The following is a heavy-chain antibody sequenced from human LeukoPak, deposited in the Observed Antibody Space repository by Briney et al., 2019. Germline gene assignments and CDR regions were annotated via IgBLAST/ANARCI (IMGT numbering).Heavy chain of an antibody. J-gene: IGHJ4*02. CDR3: ARKDSGNYPFDY. CDR2: INSDGSTT. Sequence: PGGSLRLSCAASGFALSTYWIHWVRQAPAEGLMRVSRINSDGSTTNYADSVKGRFTISRDNSKNTLYLQMNNLRAEDTAVYYCARKDSGNYPFDYWGQGTLVTVSS. D-gene: IGHD1-26*01. CDR1: GFALSTYW. V-gene: IGHV3-74*01.